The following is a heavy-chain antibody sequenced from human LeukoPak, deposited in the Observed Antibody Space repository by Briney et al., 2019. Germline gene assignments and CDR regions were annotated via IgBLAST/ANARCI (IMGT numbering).Heavy chain of an antibody. J-gene: IGHJ4*02. CDR3: ARETTVVTPIDY. CDR1: GFTFSSCS. Sequence: GGSLRLSCAASGFTFSSCSMNWVRQAPGKGLEWVSSISSSSSYIYYADSVKGRFTISRDNAKNSLYLQMNSLRAEDTAVYYCARETTVVTPIDYWGQGTLVTVSS. V-gene: IGHV3-21*01. D-gene: IGHD4-23*01. CDR2: ISSSSSYI.